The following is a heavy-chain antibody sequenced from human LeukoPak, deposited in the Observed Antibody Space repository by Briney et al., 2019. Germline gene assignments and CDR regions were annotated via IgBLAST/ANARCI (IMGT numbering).Heavy chain of an antibody. V-gene: IGHV3-23*01. CDR3: AKADGSYDYGDYGSAFDI. CDR2: ISGSGGST. J-gene: IGHJ3*02. Sequence: LAGGSLRLSCAASGFTVSSNYMSWVRQAPWKGLEWVSAISGSGGSTYYADSVKGRFTISRGNSKNTLYLQMNSLRAEDTAVYYCAKADGSYDYGDYGSAFDIWGQGTMVTVSS. CDR1: GFTVSSNY. D-gene: IGHD4-17*01.